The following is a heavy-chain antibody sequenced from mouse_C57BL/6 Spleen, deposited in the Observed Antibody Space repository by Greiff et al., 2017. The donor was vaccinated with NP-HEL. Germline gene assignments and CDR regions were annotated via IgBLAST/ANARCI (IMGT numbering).Heavy chain of an antibody. V-gene: IGHV3-6*01. Sequence: VQLKESGPGLVKPSQSLSLTCSVTGYSITSGYYWNWIRQFPGNKLEWMGYISYDGSNNYNPSLKNRISITRDTSKNQFFLKLNSVTTEDTATYYCSHYGSSLRAMDYWGQGTSVTVSS. J-gene: IGHJ4*01. CDR1: GYSITSGYY. D-gene: IGHD1-1*01. CDR3: SHYGSSLRAMDY. CDR2: ISYDGSN.